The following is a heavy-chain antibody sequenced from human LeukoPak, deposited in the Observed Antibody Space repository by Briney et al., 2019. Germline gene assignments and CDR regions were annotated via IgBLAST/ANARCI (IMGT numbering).Heavy chain of an antibody. Sequence: SGTLSLTCAVSGGSISSSNWWSWVRQPPGKGLEWIGEIYHSGSTNYNPSLKSRVTISVDKSKNQFSLKLSSVTAADTAVYYCARATMVRGVSDAFDTWGQGTMVTVSS. CDR2: IYHSGST. J-gene: IGHJ3*02. V-gene: IGHV4-4*02. D-gene: IGHD3-10*01. CDR3: ARATMVRGVSDAFDT. CDR1: GGSISSSNW.